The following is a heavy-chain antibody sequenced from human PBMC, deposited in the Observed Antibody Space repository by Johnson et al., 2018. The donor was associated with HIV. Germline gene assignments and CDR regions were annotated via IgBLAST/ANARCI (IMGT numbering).Heavy chain of an antibody. J-gene: IGHJ3*02. CDR3: ARDYQDSRIDAFDI. D-gene: IGHD6-13*01. Sequence: VQLVESGGGLVQPGRSLRLSCAASGFTFDDYAMHWVRQAPGKGLEWVSGISGSGGITYYADSVKGRFTISRDNSKNTLYLQMNSLRAEDTAVYYCARDYQDSRIDAFDIWGQGTMVTVSS. CDR1: GFTFDDYA. CDR2: ISGSGGIT. V-gene: IGHV3-23*04.